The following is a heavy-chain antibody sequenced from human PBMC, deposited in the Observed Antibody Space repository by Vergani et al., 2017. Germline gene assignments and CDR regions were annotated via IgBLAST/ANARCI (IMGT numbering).Heavy chain of an antibody. D-gene: IGHD2-15*01. Sequence: EVQLVESGGGLVQPGGSLRLSCSASGFTFSSYAMHGVRQAPGKGLEYVSAINSNGGSTYYAESVTGRFTISRDNSKNTLYLQMSSLRAEDTAVYYCVKWWSRYGMDVWGQGTTVTVSS. V-gene: IGHV3-64D*06. CDR2: INSNGGST. J-gene: IGHJ6*02. CDR1: GFTFSSYA. CDR3: VKWWSRYGMDV.